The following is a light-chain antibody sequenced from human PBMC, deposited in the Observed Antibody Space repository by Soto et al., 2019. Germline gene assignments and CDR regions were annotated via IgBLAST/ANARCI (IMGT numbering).Light chain of an antibody. Sequence: DIPMTQSPSSLSASVGDRVTITCRASQSISRHLNWYQQKPGRAPNLLIYSASSLHSGVPSRFSGSGSGTDFTLTISSLQPEDFATYYCQQSYGAPYTFGQGTKLEIK. CDR1: QSISRH. CDR3: QQSYGAPYT. J-gene: IGKJ2*01. V-gene: IGKV1-39*01. CDR2: SAS.